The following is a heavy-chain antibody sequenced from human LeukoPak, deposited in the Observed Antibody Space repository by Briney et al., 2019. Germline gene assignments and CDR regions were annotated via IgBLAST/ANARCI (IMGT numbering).Heavy chain of an antibody. V-gene: IGHV3-48*03. CDR3: AELGITMIGGV. CDR1: GFSFSSYE. Sequence: GGSLRLSCAASGFSFSSYEMNWIRQAPGKGLEWVSYISSSGSTMYYADSVKGRFTISRDNAKNSLYLQMNSLRAEDTAVYYCAELGITMIGGVWGKGTTVTISS. J-gene: IGHJ6*04. D-gene: IGHD3-10*02. CDR2: ISSSGSTM.